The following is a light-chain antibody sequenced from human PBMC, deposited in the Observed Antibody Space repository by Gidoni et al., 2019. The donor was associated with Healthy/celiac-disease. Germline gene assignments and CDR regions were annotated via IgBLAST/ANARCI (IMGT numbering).Light chain of an antibody. Sequence: DIQMTQSPSSLSASVGDRVTITCLASQSISSYLNWYQQKPGKAPKLLIDAASSLQSGVPSRFSGSGFGTDFTLTISSMKTEDFETDYCQQSYSTPCTFGQGTKLEIK. CDR3: QQSYSTPCT. J-gene: IGKJ2*02. V-gene: IGKV1-39*01. CDR1: QSISSY. CDR2: AAS.